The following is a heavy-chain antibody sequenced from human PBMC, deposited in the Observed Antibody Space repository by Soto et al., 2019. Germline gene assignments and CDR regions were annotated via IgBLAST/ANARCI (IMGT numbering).Heavy chain of an antibody. CDR3: AVSIAARHDAFDI. Sequence: ASVKVSCKASGYTFTGYYMHWVRQAPGQGLEWMGWINPNSGGTNYAQKFQGWVTMTRDTSISTAYMELSRLGSDDTAVYYCAVSIAARHDAFDIWGQGTMVTVSS. D-gene: IGHD6-6*01. CDR2: INPNSGGT. V-gene: IGHV1-2*04. CDR1: GYTFTGYY. J-gene: IGHJ3*02.